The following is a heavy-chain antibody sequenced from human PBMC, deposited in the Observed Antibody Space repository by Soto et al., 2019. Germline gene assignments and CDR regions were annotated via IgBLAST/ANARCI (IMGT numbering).Heavy chain of an antibody. Sequence: QVQLVESGGGVVQPGRSLRLSCAASGFTFSSYGMHWVRQAPGKGLEWVAVISYDGRNIYYADSVKGRFTISRDNSKNTLYLQMNSLRAEDTAVYYCAKSEWDSSYAASDYWGQGTLVTVSS. J-gene: IGHJ4*02. D-gene: IGHD3-16*01. CDR1: GFTFSSYG. V-gene: IGHV3-30*18. CDR2: ISYDGRNI. CDR3: AKSEWDSSYAASDY.